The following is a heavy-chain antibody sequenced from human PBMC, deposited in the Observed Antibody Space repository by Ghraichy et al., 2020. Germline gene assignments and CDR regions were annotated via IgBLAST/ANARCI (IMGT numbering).Heavy chain of an antibody. CDR3: AKDLYNWNYGSAATAFDI. CDR1: GFTFSSYA. D-gene: IGHD1-7*01. V-gene: IGHV3-23*01. Sequence: LSLTCAASGFTFSSYAMSWVRQAPGKGLEWVSAISGSGGSTYYADSVKGRFTISRDNSKNTLYLQMNSLRAEDTAVYYCAKDLYNWNYGSAATAFDIWGQGTMVTVSS. CDR2: ISGSGGST. J-gene: IGHJ3*02.